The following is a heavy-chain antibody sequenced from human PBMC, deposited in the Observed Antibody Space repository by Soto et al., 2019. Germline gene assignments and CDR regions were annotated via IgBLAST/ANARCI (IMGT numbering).Heavy chain of an antibody. D-gene: IGHD3-9*01. V-gene: IGHV4-34*01. Sequence: LEILSLTCTVSGGSISGYYWSWIRQPPGKGLEWIGEINHSGSTNYNPSLKSRVTISVDTSKNQFSLKLSSVTAADTAVYYCARDHPYDILTGSQYYYYGMDVWGQGTTVTAP. CDR3: ARDHPYDILTGSQYYYYGMDV. CDR1: GGSISGYY. CDR2: INHSGST. J-gene: IGHJ6*02.